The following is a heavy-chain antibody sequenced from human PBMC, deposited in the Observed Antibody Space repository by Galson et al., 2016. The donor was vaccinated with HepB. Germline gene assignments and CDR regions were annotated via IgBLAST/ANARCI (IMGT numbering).Heavy chain of an antibody. J-gene: IGHJ4*02. CDR3: ASVKVPYWGVNAPDY. CDR2: INTDGRDT. V-gene: IGHV3-74*01. CDR1: GFNFGGYW. Sequence: SLRLSCAASGFNFGGYWMHWVRQAPGKGLIWVSHINTDGRDTTYADSVRGRFTISRDNAKNTLYLQMNSLRAEDKAVYYCASVKVPYWGVNAPDYWGQGTLVTVSS. D-gene: IGHD3-10*01.